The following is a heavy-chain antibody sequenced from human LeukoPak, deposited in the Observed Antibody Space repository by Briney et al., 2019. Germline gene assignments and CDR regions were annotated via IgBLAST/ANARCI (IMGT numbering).Heavy chain of an antibody. CDR3: ARELLWFGESEYNWFDP. Sequence: SETLSLTCTVSGGSISSSSYYWGWIRQPPGKGLEWIGRIYTSGSTNYNPSLKSRVTMSVDTSKNQFSLKLSSVTAADTAVYYCARELLWFGESEYNWFDPWGQGTLVTVSS. V-gene: IGHV4-39*07. D-gene: IGHD3-10*01. J-gene: IGHJ5*02. CDR1: GGSISSSSYY. CDR2: IYTSGST.